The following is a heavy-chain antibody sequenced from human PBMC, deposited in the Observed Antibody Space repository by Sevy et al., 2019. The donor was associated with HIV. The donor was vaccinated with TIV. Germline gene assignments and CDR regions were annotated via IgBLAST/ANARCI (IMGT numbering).Heavy chain of an antibody. J-gene: IGHJ6*02. CDR1: GFSVRKFG. Sequence: GGSLRLSCAASGFSVRKFGMHWVRQAPGKGLEWLALISFDGDTKYYGDSVKGRFTISRDNSKNTLYLQMNSLRVEDTAVYYCAKRGGHDTSGYVSYYYYGMDVWGQGTTVTVSS. D-gene: IGHD3-22*01. CDR2: ISFDGDTK. CDR3: AKRGGHDTSGYVSYYYYGMDV. V-gene: IGHV3-30*18.